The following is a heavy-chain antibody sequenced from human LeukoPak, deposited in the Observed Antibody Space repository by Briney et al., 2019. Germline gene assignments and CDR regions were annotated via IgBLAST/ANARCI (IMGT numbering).Heavy chain of an antibody. D-gene: IGHD3-22*01. Sequence: GSLRLSCTASGFTFSRFWMTWVRQAPGKGLEWVANIKQDGSEKHYVDSVKGRFTISRDNAKSSLYLQMNSLRAEDTAVYFCARVGFYDNSGYYPDYWGQGTLVTVSS. J-gene: IGHJ4*02. CDR3: ARVGFYDNSGYYPDY. V-gene: IGHV3-7*05. CDR1: GFTFSRFW. CDR2: IKQDGSEK.